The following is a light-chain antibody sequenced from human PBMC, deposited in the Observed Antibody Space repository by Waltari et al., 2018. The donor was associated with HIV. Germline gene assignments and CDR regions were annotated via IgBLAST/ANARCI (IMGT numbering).Light chain of an antibody. CDR2: GNT. J-gene: IGLJ2*01. CDR1: SSNIGAGYD. V-gene: IGLV1-40*01. Sequence: QSVLTQPPSVSGAPGQRVPISCTGSSSNIGAGYDVHWYQQLPGTAPKLLIYGNTNRPSGVPDRFSGSKSGTSASLAITGLQAEDEADYYCQSLRVFGGGTKLTVL. CDR3: QSLRV.